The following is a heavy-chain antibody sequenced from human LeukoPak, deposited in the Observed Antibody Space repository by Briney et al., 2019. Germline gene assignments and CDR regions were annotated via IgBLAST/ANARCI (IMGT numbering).Heavy chain of an antibody. Sequence: GRSLRLSCAASGFTFSNYHMHWVRQAPGKGLEWVAGISYDGSNKFLADSVKGRFTISRDNSKNTLYLQMNSLRAEDTAVYYCARESYGSGSYVFYYFDYWGQGTLVTVSS. CDR3: ARESYGSGSYVFYYFDY. V-gene: IGHV3-30-3*01. J-gene: IGHJ4*02. CDR2: ISYDGSNK. CDR1: GFTFSNYH. D-gene: IGHD3-10*01.